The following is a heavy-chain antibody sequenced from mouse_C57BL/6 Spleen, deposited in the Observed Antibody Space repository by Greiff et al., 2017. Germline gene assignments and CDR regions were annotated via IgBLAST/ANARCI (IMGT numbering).Heavy chain of an antibody. Sequence: VQLQQSGASVTISCKASGYAFSSYWMNWVKQRPGKGLEWIGQIYPGDGDTNYNGKFKGKATLTADKSSSTAYMQLSSLTSEDSAVYFCARYWLLRGAMDYWGQGTSVTVSS. J-gene: IGHJ4*01. CDR1: GYAFSSYW. CDR2: IYPGDGDT. CDR3: ARYWLLRGAMDY. D-gene: IGHD2-3*01. V-gene: IGHV1-80*01.